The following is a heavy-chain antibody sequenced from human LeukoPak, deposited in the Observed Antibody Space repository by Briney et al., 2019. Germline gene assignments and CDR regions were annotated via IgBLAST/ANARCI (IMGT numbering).Heavy chain of an antibody. J-gene: IGHJ5*02. CDR3: ARDHEDYYDSSGYYSWFDP. Sequence: SETLPLTCTVSGGSISSYYWSWIRQPPEKGLEWIGYIYYSGSTNYNPSLKSRVTISVDTSKNQFSLKLSSVTAADTAVYYCARDHEDYYDSSGYYSWFDPWGQGTLVTVSS. CDR2: IYYSGST. V-gene: IGHV4-59*01. CDR1: GGSISSYY. D-gene: IGHD3-22*01.